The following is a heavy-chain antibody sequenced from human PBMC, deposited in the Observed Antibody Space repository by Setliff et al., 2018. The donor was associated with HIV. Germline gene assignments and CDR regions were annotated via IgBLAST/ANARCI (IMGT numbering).Heavy chain of an antibody. CDR1: GFSIENFD. V-gene: IGHV3-33*08. D-gene: IGHD3-16*01. CDR2: LWRDEVRE. J-gene: IGHJ1*01. Sequence: GESLKISCTVVGFSIENFDMHWVRQAPGKGLEWVSLLWRDEVREYYADSVKGRFSISRDRSRNTVSQQMSSLRVEDTAMYYCGNKGGQVWGPGTQVTVS. CDR3: GNKGGQV.